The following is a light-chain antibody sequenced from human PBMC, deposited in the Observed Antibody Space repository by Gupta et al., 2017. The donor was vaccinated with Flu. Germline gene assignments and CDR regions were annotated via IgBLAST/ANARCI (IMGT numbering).Light chain of an antibody. Sequence: DIQMTQSPSSLPASIGDRVTISCRASQSIANYLNWYQQTPGKAPKLLMYVASSLQTGVPSRFSGSGSGTAFTLPISSLQPEDFATYYCQQNYSYPWTFGQGTKVEIK. CDR1: QSIANY. J-gene: IGKJ1*01. CDR3: QQNYSYPWT. CDR2: VAS. V-gene: IGKV1-39*01.